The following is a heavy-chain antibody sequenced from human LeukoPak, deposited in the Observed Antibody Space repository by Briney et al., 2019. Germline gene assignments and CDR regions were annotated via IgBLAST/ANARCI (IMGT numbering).Heavy chain of an antibody. V-gene: IGHV4-39*07. Sequence: SETLSLTCTVSGGSISSSSYYWGWIRQPPGKGLEWIGSIYYSGSTYYNPSLKSRVTISVDTSKNQFSLKLSSVTAADTAVYYCASTAAGTAPFDYWGQGTLVTVSS. D-gene: IGHD6-13*01. CDR1: GGSISSSSYY. J-gene: IGHJ4*02. CDR3: ASTAAGTAPFDY. CDR2: IYYSGST.